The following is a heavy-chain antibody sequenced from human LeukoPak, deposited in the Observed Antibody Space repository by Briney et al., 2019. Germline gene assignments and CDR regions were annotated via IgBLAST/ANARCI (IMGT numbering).Heavy chain of an antibody. D-gene: IGHD6-19*01. V-gene: IGHV1-2*02. CDR3: ARDPPYSSGWYLLNY. J-gene: IGHJ4*02. CDR2: INPNSGGT. Sequence: ASVKVSCKASGYTFTGYYMHWVRQAPGQGLEWMGWINPNSGGTNYAQKFQGRVTMTRDTSISTAYMELSRLRSDDTAVYYCARDPPYSSGWYLLNYWGQGTLVTVSS. CDR1: GYTFTGYY.